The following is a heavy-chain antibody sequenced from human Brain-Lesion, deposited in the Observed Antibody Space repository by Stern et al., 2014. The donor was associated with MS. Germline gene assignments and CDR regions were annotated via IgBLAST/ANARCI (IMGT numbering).Heavy chain of an antibody. CDR3: ATGSPGAGGHYYRYRHFDY. CDR2: FDSADGEM. Sequence: VQLVESGAEVKKPGASVKVSCKASGYTLTELSMHWVRQAPRKGLERMGGFDSADGEMIYSQKFQGRVTMTEDTSTGTAYMELNSLRSEDTAMYYCATGSPGAGGHYYRYRHFDYWGQGTLVTVSS. J-gene: IGHJ4*02. D-gene: IGHD1-26*01. CDR1: GYTLTELS. V-gene: IGHV1-24*01.